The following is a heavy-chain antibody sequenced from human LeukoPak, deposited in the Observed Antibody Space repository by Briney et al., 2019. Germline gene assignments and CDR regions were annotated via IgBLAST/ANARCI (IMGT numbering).Heavy chain of an antibody. D-gene: IGHD2-15*01. Sequence: SETLSLTCTVSGGSISSSSYYRGWIRQPPGKGLEWIGSVYYSGSTYYNPSLKSRVTISVDTSKNQFSLKLSSVTAADTAVYYCARDLNCSGGSCGNHWFDPWGQGTLVTVSS. CDR2: VYYSGST. V-gene: IGHV4-39*07. CDR1: GGSISSSSYY. J-gene: IGHJ5*02. CDR3: ARDLNCSGGSCGNHWFDP.